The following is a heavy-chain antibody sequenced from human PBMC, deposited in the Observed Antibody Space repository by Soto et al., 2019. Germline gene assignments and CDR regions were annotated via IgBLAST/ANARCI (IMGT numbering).Heavy chain of an antibody. J-gene: IGHJ5*02. D-gene: IGHD3-22*01. Sequence: PSETLSLTCAVYGGSFSGYYWSWIRQPPGKGLEWIGEINHSGSTNYNPSLKSRVTISVDTSKNQFSLKLSSVTAADTAVCYCARKRNYYDSSGYYVNWFDPWGQGTLVTVSS. CDR2: INHSGST. CDR1: GGSFSGYY. V-gene: IGHV4-34*01. CDR3: ARKRNYYDSSGYYVNWFDP.